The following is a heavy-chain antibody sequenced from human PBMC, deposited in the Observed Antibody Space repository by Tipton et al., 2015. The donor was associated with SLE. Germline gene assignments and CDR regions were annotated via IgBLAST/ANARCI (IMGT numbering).Heavy chain of an antibody. CDR2: ITRDATST. D-gene: IGHD4-23*01. J-gene: IGHJ2*01. CDR1: EFTFSVYW. CDR3: TRMAGGNYNWHFDL. V-gene: IGHV3-74*03. Sequence: SLRLSCVASEFTFSVYWMYWVRQAPGKGLVWVSRITRDATSTTYADSVKGRFTISNDDAKNTLYLQMNNLSAEDTAVYYCTRMAGGNYNWHFDLWGRGTLVTVSS.